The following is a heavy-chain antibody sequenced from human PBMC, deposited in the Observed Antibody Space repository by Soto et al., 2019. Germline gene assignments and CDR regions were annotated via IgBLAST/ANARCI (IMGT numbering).Heavy chain of an antibody. CDR3: ARYSGSYWHYLDF. Sequence: GESLKISCKGSGYSFASHWVAWGRQMPXKGLXVVGTTFPGYSDTKYSSAFRGHVTISADTSVSTAYLQWRSLEATDSAIYYCARYSGSYWHYLDFWGQGTLVTVSS. CDR1: GYSFASHW. CDR2: TFPGYSDT. J-gene: IGHJ4*02. V-gene: IGHV5-51*01. D-gene: IGHD1-26*01.